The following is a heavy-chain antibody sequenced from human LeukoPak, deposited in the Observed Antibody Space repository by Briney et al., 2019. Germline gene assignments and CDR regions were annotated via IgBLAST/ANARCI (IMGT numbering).Heavy chain of an antibody. V-gene: IGHV3-74*01. D-gene: IGHD1-26*01. J-gene: IGHJ4*02. Sequence: PGGSLRLSCAASGFAFSDYYMSWLRQAPGKGLVWVSHINSDGRSTSYADSVKGRFTISRDNAKNTLYLQMNSLRAEDTAVYYCARVMGGTTSNFDYWGQGTLVPVSS. CDR1: GFAFSDYY. CDR2: INSDGRST. CDR3: ARVMGGTTSNFDY.